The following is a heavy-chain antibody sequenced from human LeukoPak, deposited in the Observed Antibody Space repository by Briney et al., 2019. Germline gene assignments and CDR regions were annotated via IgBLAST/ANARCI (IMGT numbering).Heavy chain of an antibody. D-gene: IGHD2-2*01. V-gene: IGHV3-30*02. CDR2: IRYDGSNK. J-gene: IGHJ6*03. Sequence: GGSLRLSCAASGFTFSSYGMHWVRQAPGKGLEWVAFIRYDGSNKYYADSVKGRFTISRDNSKNTLYLQMNSLRAEDTAVYYCAKEGQYQLLYYYYYYMDAWGKGTTVTVSS. CDR1: GFTFSSYG. CDR3: AKEGQYQLLYYYYYYMDA.